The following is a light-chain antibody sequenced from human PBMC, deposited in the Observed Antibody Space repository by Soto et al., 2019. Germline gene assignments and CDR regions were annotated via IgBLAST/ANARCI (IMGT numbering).Light chain of an antibody. CDR1: QSISTY. J-gene: IGKJ1*01. Sequence: DIQMTQSPSTLSGSVGDRVTITCRASQSISTYLNWYQQKLGRAPTLLIYAASSLQSGVPSRFSGGGSGTDFTLTISSLQPEDFAMYFCQQCYSSPRTFGQGTKVEIK. V-gene: IGKV1-39*01. CDR3: QQCYSSPRT. CDR2: AAS.